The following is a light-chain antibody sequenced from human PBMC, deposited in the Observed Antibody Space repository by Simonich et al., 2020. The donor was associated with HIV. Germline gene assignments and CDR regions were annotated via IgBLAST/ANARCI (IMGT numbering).Light chain of an antibody. CDR2: GAS. Sequence: EIVMTQSPATLSVSPGERATLSCRTSQSVASNLAWYQQKPGQAPRLLIYGASSRATGFPARFSGSGFGTEFTLTISSMQSEDFAVYYCQQYNNWPSPFTFGPGTKVDIK. J-gene: IGKJ3*01. CDR1: QSVASN. V-gene: IGKV3-15*01. CDR3: QQYNNWPSPFT.